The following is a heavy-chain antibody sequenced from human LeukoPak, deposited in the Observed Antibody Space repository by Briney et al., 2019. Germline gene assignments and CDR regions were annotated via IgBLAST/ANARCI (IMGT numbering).Heavy chain of an antibody. CDR3: AKDGGWFGELLPDYYYYYMDV. CDR1: GFIFSNYA. Sequence: GGSLRLSCAASGFIFSNYAMIWVRQAPGKGLEWVSSIRGNAGTTYYADSVKGRFTIFRDNSKNMLYLQMNSLRAEDTAVYYCAKDGGWFGELLPDYYYYYMDVWGKGTTVTISS. J-gene: IGHJ6*03. CDR2: IRGNAGTT. D-gene: IGHD3-10*01. V-gene: IGHV3-23*01.